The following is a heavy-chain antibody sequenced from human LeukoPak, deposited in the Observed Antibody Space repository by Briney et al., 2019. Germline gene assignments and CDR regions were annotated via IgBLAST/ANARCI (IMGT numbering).Heavy chain of an antibody. CDR1: GYTFTDYY. CDR3: AREYYDTSGTKYALDI. J-gene: IGHJ3*02. Sequence: ASVKVSCKASGYTFTDYYIHRVRQAPGQGLEWMGCIDPDSGGTKYAQKFQGRVTMTRDASITTAYMEMSSLRSDDTAVYYCAREYYDTSGTKYALDIWGQGPTVTVSS. CDR2: IDPDSGGT. V-gene: IGHV1-2*02. D-gene: IGHD3-22*01.